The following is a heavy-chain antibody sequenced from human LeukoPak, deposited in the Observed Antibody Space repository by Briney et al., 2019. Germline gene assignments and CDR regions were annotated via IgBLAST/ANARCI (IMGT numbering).Heavy chain of an antibody. J-gene: IGHJ6*02. CDR1: GYTFTTYY. V-gene: IGHV1-46*01. CDR3: AREPLIAAAGPRNQKDNSESAEGMDV. CDR2: INPSGGST. Sequence: EASVKVSCTASGYTFTTYYMHWVRQAPGQGLEWMGIINPSGGSTSYAQKFQGRVTMTRDTSTSTVYMELSSLRSEDTAVYYWAREPLIAAAGPRNQKDNSESAEGMDVWGQGTTVTVSS. D-gene: IGHD6-13*01.